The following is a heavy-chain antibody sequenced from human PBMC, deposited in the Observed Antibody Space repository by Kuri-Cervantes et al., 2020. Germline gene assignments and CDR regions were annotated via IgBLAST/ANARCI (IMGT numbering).Heavy chain of an antibody. J-gene: IGHJ6*02. CDR2: IYYSGST. D-gene: IGHD3-10*01. V-gene: IGHV4-31*03. Sequence: SETLSLTCTVSGGSISSGGYYWSWIRQHPGKGLEWIGYIYYSGSTYYNPSLKSRVTISVDTSKNQFSLELSSVTAADTAVYYCARDREVRGVSWGLELRTAPYGMDVWGRGTTVTVSS. CDR3: ARDREVRGVSWGLELRTAPYGMDV. CDR1: GGSISSGGYY.